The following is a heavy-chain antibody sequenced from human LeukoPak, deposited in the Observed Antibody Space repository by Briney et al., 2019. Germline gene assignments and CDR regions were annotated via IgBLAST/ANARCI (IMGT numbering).Heavy chain of an antibody. CDR3: ARVCSSTSCPANDY. D-gene: IGHD2-2*01. CDR2: INTNTGNP. V-gene: IGHV7-4-1*02. J-gene: IGHJ4*02. Sequence: ASVKVSCKASGYTFTSFGISWVRQAPGQGLEWMGWINTNTGNPTYAQGFTGRFVFSLDTSVSTAYLQISSLKAEDTAVYYCARVCSSTSCPANDYWGQGTLVTVSS. CDR1: GYTFTSFG.